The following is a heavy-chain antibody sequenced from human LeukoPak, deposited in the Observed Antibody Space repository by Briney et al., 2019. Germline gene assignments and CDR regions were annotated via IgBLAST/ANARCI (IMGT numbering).Heavy chain of an antibody. V-gene: IGHV3-7*05. D-gene: IGHD3-16*01. CDR2: IDQSGGRN. Sequence: PGGSLRLSCAASGFTFSRFWMNWVRQAQGRGLEWVANIDQSGGRNNYVDSVKGRFTISRDNAKNSLFLEMSSLRADDTAVYFCARDVEGGTFDIWGQGTTGTVS. J-gene: IGHJ3*02. CDR1: GFTFSRFW. CDR3: ARDVEGGTFDI.